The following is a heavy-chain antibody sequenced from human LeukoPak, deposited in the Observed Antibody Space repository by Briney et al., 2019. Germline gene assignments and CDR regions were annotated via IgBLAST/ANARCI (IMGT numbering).Heavy chain of an antibody. Sequence: PGGSLRLSCAASGFTFSSYAMSWVRQAPGKGLEWVSAIRGSGGSTYYADSVKGRFTISRDNSKNTLYLQMNSLRAEDTAVYYCAKGDSSGWYPYWYFDLWGRGTLVTVSS. CDR2: IRGSGGST. CDR1: GFTFSSYA. CDR3: AKGDSSGWYPYWYFDL. J-gene: IGHJ2*01. D-gene: IGHD6-19*01. V-gene: IGHV3-23*01.